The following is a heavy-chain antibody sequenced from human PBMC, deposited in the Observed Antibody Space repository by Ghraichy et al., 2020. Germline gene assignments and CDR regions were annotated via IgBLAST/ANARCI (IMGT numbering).Heavy chain of an antibody. CDR1: GFTFSSYA. CDR2: ISGSGGST. D-gene: IGHD2-15*01. J-gene: IGHJ4*02. V-gene: IGHV3-23*01. CDR3: AKDLGVDPYTNFDY. Sequence: LSLTCAASGFTFSSYAMSWVRQAPGKGLEWVSAISGSGGSTYYADSVKGRFTISRDNSKNTLYLQMNSLRAEDTAVYYCAKDLGVDPYTNFDYWGQGTLVTVSS.